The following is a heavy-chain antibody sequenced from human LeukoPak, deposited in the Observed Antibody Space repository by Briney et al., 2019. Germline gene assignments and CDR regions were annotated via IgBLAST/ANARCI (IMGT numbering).Heavy chain of an antibody. V-gene: IGHV3-48*03. J-gene: IGHJ4*02. CDR2: ISSSGSTI. D-gene: IGHD1-26*01. Sequence: GGSLRLSCAASGFTFSSYEMNWVRQAPGKGLEWVSYISSSGSTIYYADSVKGRFTISRDNAKNSLYLQMNSLRAEDTAVYYCARGDSGSYYSDYWGQGTLVTVSS. CDR3: ARGDSGSYYSDY. CDR1: GFTFSSYE.